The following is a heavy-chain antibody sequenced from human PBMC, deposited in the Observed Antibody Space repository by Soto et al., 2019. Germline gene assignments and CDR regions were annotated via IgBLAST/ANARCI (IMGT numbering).Heavy chain of an antibody. CDR1: TFTFSTYT. Sequence: GGSMRLSSVLSTFTFSTYTMNWVRQAPGKGLEWVSSINGRSNYVYYADSVKGRVTITRDNAKNSLYLQMNRLRAEDTAIYYCAREDGVVGSSSAFDHWGQGTLVTVSS. CDR3: AREDGVVGSSSAFDH. D-gene: IGHD1-26*01. J-gene: IGHJ4*02. CDR2: INGRSNYV. V-gene: IGHV3-21*01.